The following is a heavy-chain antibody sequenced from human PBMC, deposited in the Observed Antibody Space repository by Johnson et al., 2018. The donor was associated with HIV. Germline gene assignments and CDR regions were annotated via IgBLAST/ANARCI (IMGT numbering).Heavy chain of an antibody. Sequence: QVQLVESGGGVVQPGRSLRLSCAASGFTFSNYALHWVRQAPGRGLEWVALISHDGSDKYYADSVKGRFTISRDNSKKTLYMQMNSLRAEDTAVYYCARGRIRQAYSGNYDDAFDIWGQGTMVTVSS. V-gene: IGHV3-30*04. CDR2: ISHDGSDK. CDR3: ARGRIRQAYSGNYDDAFDI. J-gene: IGHJ3*02. D-gene: IGHD1-26*01. CDR1: GFTFSNYA.